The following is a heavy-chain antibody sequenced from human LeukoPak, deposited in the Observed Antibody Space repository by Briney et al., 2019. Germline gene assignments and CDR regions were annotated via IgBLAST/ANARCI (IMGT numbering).Heavy chain of an antibody. D-gene: IGHD1-26*01. CDR1: GGSISSSSYY. Sequence: SETLSLTCTVSGGSISSSSYYWGWIRQPPGKGLEWIGSIYYSGSTYYNPSLKSRVTISVDTSKNQFSLKLSSVTAADTAVYYCARLDSWELLQGKYYFDYWGQGTLVTVSS. CDR3: ARLDSWELLQGKYYFDY. J-gene: IGHJ4*02. CDR2: IYYSGST. V-gene: IGHV4-39*07.